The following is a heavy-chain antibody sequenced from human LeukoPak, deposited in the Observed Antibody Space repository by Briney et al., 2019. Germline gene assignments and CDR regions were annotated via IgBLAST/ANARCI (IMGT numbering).Heavy chain of an antibody. D-gene: IGHD5-12*01. J-gene: IGHJ4*02. Sequence: GGSLRLSCAASGFTFSDYYMSRIRQAPGKGLEWVSYISSSGSTIYYADSVKGRFTISRDNAKNSLYLQMNSLRAEDTAVYYCARRHIVATTLDYWGQGTLVTVSS. CDR1: GFTFSDYY. CDR3: ARRHIVATTLDY. V-gene: IGHV3-11*01. CDR2: ISSSGSTI.